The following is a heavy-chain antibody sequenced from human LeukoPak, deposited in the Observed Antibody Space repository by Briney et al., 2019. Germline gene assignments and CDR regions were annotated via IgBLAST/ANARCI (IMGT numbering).Heavy chain of an antibody. J-gene: IGHJ4*02. V-gene: IGHV4-4*07. D-gene: IGHD4-17*01. Sequence: SETLSLTCTVSGVSISSYYWSWIRQPAGKGLEWIGRIYTSGSTNYNPSLKSRVTMSVDTSKNQFSLKLSSVTAADTAVYYCARGPPDYGDYYFDYWGQGTLVTVSS. CDR2: IYTSGST. CDR3: ARGPPDYGDYYFDY. CDR1: GVSISSYY.